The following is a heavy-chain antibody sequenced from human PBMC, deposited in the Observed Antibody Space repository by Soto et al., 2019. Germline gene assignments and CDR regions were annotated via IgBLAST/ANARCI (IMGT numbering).Heavy chain of an antibody. D-gene: IGHD2-21*02. CDR2: IYYSGST. V-gene: IGHV4-31*03. CDR1: GGSISSGGYY. Sequence: QVQLQESGPGLVKPSQTLSLTCTVSGGSISSGGYYWSWIRQHPGKGLEWIGYIYYSGSTHYHPSLKSRVNLSIDTSKNQFSLKLNSVTAADTAIYYCARNVVLTEIDAFDIWGQGTMLTVSS. CDR3: ARNVVLTEIDAFDI. J-gene: IGHJ3*02.